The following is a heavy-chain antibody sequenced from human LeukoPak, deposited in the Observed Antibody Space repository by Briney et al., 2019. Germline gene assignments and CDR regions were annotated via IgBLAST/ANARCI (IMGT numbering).Heavy chain of an antibody. V-gene: IGHV3-74*01. CDR2: TNSDGSTT. J-gene: IGHJ6*02. CDR3: GRGSYYGVDI. CDR1: GFTFSNYW. Sequence: PGGSLRLSCAASGFTFSNYWMHWVRQAPGKGLVWVSRTNSDGSTTGHADSVKGRFTISRDNAKNTLFLQLNSLRVEDTAVYYCGRGSYYGVDIWGQGTTVTVSS.